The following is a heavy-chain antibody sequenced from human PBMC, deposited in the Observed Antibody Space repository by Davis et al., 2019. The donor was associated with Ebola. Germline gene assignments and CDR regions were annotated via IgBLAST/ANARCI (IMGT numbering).Heavy chain of an antibody. D-gene: IGHD3-22*01. V-gene: IGHV3-30*18. CDR3: AKQNPGYYYDSSGYYSLYYFDY. CDR2: ISYDGSNK. J-gene: IGHJ4*02. CDR1: GFTFSSYS. Sequence: GSLKISCAASGFTFSSYSMHWVRQAPGKGLEWVAVISYDGSNKYYADSVKGRFTISRDNSKNTLYLQMNSLRADDTAVYYCAKQNPGYYYDSSGYYSLYYFDYWGQGTLVTVSS.